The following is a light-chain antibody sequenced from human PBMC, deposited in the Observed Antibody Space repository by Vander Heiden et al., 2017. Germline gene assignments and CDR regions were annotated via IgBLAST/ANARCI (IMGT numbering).Light chain of an antibody. CDR1: SSDVGDYHY. Sequence: QSALTQPHSVSGSPGQSVTISCTGTSSDVGDYHYVSWYQQHPGKAPKLMIYDVIRRPSGVPDRFSGSKSGNTASLTIAGLQVEDEADYFCCSYAGSYTVIFGGGTKLTVL. J-gene: IGLJ2*01. CDR3: CSYAGSYTVI. CDR2: DVI. V-gene: IGLV2-11*01.